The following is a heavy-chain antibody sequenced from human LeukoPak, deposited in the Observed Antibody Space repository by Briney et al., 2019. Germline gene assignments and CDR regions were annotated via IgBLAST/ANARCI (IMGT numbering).Heavy chain of an antibody. J-gene: IGHJ4*02. CDR2: INSDYNT. V-gene: IGHV3-23*05. D-gene: IGHD6-13*01. CDR3: ASERPSSSWYDY. CDR1: GFTFSTYP. Sequence: GGSLRLSCAASGFTFSTYPMNWVRQAPGKGLEWVSTINSDYNTFYADSIKGRFTISRDNSKNTLYLQMDSLRAEDTAVYYCASERPSSSWYDYWGQGTLVTVSS.